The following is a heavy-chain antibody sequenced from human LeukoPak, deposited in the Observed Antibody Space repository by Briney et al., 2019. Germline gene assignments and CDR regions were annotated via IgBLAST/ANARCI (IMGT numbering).Heavy chain of an antibody. V-gene: IGHV3-30*02. D-gene: IGHD3-9*01. Sequence: GGSLRLSCAASGFTFSAYGMHWVRQVPGKGLEWVAFIRNDGSIKYYADSVKGRFTISRDNSKNTLYLQMNSLRAEDTAVYYCAKDRLERLVRNAFDIWGQGTMVTVSS. CDR2: IRNDGSIK. J-gene: IGHJ3*02. CDR3: AKDRLERLVRNAFDI. CDR1: GFTFSAYG.